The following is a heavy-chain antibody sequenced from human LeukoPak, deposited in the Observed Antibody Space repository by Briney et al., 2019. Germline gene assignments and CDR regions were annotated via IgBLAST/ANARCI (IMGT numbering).Heavy chain of an antibody. Sequence: PGGSLRLSCAASGVTFSRYWMSWVRQAPGKGPEWVANIKEDGSEKYYVDSVKGRFTISRDNAENSLYLQMNSLRAEDTAVYYCASRPPTSRTYYGVFDYWGQGALVTVSS. D-gene: IGHD3-10*01. CDR3: ASRPPTSRTYYGVFDY. J-gene: IGHJ4*02. CDR1: GVTFSRYW. CDR2: IKEDGSEK. V-gene: IGHV3-7*03.